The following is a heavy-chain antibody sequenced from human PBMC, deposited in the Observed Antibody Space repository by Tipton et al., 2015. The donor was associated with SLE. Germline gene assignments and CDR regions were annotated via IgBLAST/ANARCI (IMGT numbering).Heavy chain of an antibody. D-gene: IGHD3-10*01. V-gene: IGHV4-59*01. CDR2: IYYSGST. CDR3: ARVRGRGYFQH. CDR1: GGSISSYY. J-gene: IGHJ1*01. Sequence: TLSLTCTVSGGSISSYYWSWIRQPPGKGLEWIGYIYYSGSTNYNPPPKSRVTISVDTSKTQFSLKLSSATAADTAVYYCARVRGRGYFQHWGQGTLVTVSS.